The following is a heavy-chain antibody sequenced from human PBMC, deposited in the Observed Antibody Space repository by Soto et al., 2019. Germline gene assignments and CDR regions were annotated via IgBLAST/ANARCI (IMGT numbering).Heavy chain of an antibody. V-gene: IGHV4-39*01. D-gene: IGHD6-19*01. CDR2: ILYSGST. J-gene: IGHJ4*02. Sequence: QLQLQESGPGLVKPSETLSLTCIVSGGSITRNNHYWGWIRQSPGKGLEWIGSILYSGSTNYNPSLKRRVTLSVETSKNPFSLKMSSVTAADTALYYCARLGSSGWYQGSYFDYWGQGTLVTVSS. CDR1: GGSITRNNHY. CDR3: ARLGSSGWYQGSYFDY.